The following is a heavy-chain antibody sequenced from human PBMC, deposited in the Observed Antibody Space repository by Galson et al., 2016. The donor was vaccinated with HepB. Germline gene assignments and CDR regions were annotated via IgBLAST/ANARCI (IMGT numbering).Heavy chain of an antibody. V-gene: IGHV5-10-1*01. Sequence: QSGAEVKKPGESLKISCKGFGYMFTTYWISWVRQMPGKGLEWMGRIDPSDSYTNYSPSFQGHVTISTDKSISTAYLQWNSLKASDTAIYYCARHGGAYYYHGMDVWGQGTTVTVSS. D-gene: IGHD2-21*01. J-gene: IGHJ6*02. CDR1: GYMFTTYW. CDR2: IDPSDSYT. CDR3: ARHGGAYYYHGMDV.